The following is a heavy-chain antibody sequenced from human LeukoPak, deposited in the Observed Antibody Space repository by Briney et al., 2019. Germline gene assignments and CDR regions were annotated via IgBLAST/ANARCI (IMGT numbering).Heavy chain of an antibody. D-gene: IGHD3-9*01. CDR2: IRNDGSKK. J-gene: IGHJ4*02. CDR3: AKQGDYDILTGYPHFDY. Sequence: PGGSLRLSCAASEFSFSSSGMHWVRQAPGKGLEWVTFIRNDGSKKYYADSVKGRFTISRDNSKNTLYLQMNSLRAEDTAVYYCAKQGDYDILTGYPHFDYWGQGTLVTVSS. CDR1: EFSFSSSG. V-gene: IGHV3-30*02.